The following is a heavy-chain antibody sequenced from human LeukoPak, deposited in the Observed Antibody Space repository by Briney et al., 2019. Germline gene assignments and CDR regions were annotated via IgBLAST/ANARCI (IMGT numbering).Heavy chain of an antibody. CDR2: ISAYNGNT. J-gene: IGHJ4*02. CDR1: GYTFTSYG. Sequence: ASVKVSCKASGYTFTSYGISWVRQAPGQGLEWMGWISAYNGNTNYAQKLQGRVTMTTDTSTSTAYMELRSLRSDDTAVYYCARVPYSSSSYYFDYWGQGTLVTVSS. CDR3: ARVPYSSSSYYFDY. V-gene: IGHV1-18*01. D-gene: IGHD6-6*01.